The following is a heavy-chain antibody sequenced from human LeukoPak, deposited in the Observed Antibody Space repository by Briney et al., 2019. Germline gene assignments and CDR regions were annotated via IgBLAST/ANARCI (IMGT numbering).Heavy chain of an antibody. Sequence: GGSLRPSWGASGSPLSGSAMHGVARASGKGLEWFGGIRSKVNSYATAYAASVKGRFTISRDDSKNTAYLQMNSLKTEDTAVYYCTRPPLDYYDSSGSYWYFDLWGRGTLVTVSS. CDR2: IRSKVNSYAT. D-gene: IGHD3-22*01. J-gene: IGHJ2*01. CDR3: TRPPLDYYDSSGSYWYFDL. V-gene: IGHV3-73*01. CDR1: GSPLSGSA.